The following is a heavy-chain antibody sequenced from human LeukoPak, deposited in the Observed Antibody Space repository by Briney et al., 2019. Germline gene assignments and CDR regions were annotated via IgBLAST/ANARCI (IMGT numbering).Heavy chain of an antibody. V-gene: IGHV1-46*01. CDR3: AKGAKFGVDGGYVDY. CDR1: GYTFTSYY. Sequence: ASVKVSCKASGYTFTSYYMHWVRQAPGQGLEWMGIINPSGGSTSYAQKFQGRVTMTRDTSTSTVYMELGSLRSEDTAVYYCAKGAKFGVDGGYVDYWGQGTLVTVSS. J-gene: IGHJ4*02. CDR2: INPSGGST. D-gene: IGHD3-16*01.